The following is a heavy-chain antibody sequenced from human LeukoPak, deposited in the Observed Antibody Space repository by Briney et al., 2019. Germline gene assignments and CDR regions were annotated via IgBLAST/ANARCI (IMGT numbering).Heavy chain of an antibody. Sequence: SVTLSLTCVVSGYSITNGDYWGWVRRSPGKGLEWVGSIYNSASTHYNPSLKSRVTILVDTPKNEYSLKMTSVTAADTPMYYCARNSTSGFFDYWGQGTLATVSS. CDR2: IYNSAST. D-gene: IGHD2/OR15-2a*01. J-gene: IGHJ4*02. CDR3: ARNSTSGFFDY. CDR1: GYSITNGDY. V-gene: IGHV4-38-2*01.